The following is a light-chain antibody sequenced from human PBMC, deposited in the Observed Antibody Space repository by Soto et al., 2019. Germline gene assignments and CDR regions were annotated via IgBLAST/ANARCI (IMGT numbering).Light chain of an antibody. CDR3: QQSYSTPPWT. V-gene: IGKV1-39*01. J-gene: IGKJ1*01. Sequence: DIQMTQSPSSLSASVGDRVTITCRASQSIGKYVNWYQQRPGKAPNLLIYAASTLRSGVPSRFSGSGPGTDFTLTISGLQPEDFATYYCQQSYSTPPWTFDQGTKVEIK. CDR2: AAS. CDR1: QSIGKY.